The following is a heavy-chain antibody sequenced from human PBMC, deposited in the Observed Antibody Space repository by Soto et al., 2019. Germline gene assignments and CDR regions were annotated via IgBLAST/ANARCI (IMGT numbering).Heavy chain of an antibody. V-gene: IGHV3-23*01. CDR2: ISDSGDRT. D-gene: IGHD3-22*01. J-gene: IGHJ4*02. Sequence: GGSLTLTCAVSGVTVSSYTMSWVRRAPGKGLEWVSVISDSGDRTYYADSLKGRFTISRDNSKNTLYLKLNSLRAADTAVYYCVKAVPGTSYNSGGLDYWGQGTTVTVSS. CDR3: VKAVPGTSYNSGGLDY. CDR1: GVTVSSYT.